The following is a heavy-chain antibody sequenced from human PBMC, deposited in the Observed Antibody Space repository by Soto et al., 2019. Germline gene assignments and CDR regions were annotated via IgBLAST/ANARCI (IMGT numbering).Heavy chain of an antibody. J-gene: IGHJ1*01. CDR2: ISHDVGNK. D-gene: IGHD3-22*01. V-gene: IGHV3-30*03. CDR3: AREDESSGHAGTFHH. CDR1: GFSLTDRV. Sequence: QVQLVESGGGVVQPGRSLRLSCAASGFSLTDRVMHWVRQAPGKGLDWVALISHDVGNKVYADSVKGRFTISRDISKNTVLLQMDSLRPEDTAVYFCAREDESSGHAGTFHHWGQGTLVTVTS.